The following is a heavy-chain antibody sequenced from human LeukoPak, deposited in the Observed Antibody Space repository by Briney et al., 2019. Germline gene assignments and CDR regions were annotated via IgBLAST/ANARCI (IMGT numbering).Heavy chain of an antibody. CDR1: GFTFDDYA. CDR3: AKDIQMYSRGWFDY. J-gene: IGHJ4*02. D-gene: IGHD6-19*01. Sequence: PGRSLRLSCAASGFTFDDYAMLWVRHAPGKGLEWVSGISWNSGSIVYADSVKGRFTISRDNAKNSLYLQMNSLRAEDTALYYCAKDIQMYSRGWFDYWGQGTLVTVSS. CDR2: ISWNSGSI. V-gene: IGHV3-9*01.